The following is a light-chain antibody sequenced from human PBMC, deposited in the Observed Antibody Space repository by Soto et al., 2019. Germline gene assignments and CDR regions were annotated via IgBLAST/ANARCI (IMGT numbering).Light chain of an antibody. CDR3: QQYDSSSPT. V-gene: IGKV1-5*01. CDR1: KNISVW. J-gene: IGKJ2*01. Sequence: IQMTQSPSTLSASVGDGITITCRSSKNISVWLAWYQQRPGKAPKFLIYDASSLETGVPSRFSGSGSGTEFTLTIRSLQPDDFATYYCQQYDSSSPTFGQGTKLEIK. CDR2: DAS.